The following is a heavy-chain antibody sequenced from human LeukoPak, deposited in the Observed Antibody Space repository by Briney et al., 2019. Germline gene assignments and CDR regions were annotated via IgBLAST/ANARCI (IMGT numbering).Heavy chain of an antibody. J-gene: IGHJ4*02. CDR3: ARETKSSSWYYFDY. Sequence: GGPLRLSCAASGFTFSSHWMHWVRHAPGKGLVWVSRINSDGSSTYYADSVKGRFTISRDNARNTLYLQMNSLRAEDTAVYYCARETKSSSWYYFDYWGQGTLVTVSS. V-gene: IGHV3-74*01. CDR1: GFTFSSHW. CDR2: INSDGSST. D-gene: IGHD6-13*01.